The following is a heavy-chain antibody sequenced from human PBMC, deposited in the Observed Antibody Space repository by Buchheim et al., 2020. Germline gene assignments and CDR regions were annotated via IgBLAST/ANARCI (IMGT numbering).Heavy chain of an antibody. CDR3: ARDEEDSSGWGTYYYYSMDV. CDR2: ISSSSSYI. V-gene: IGHV3-21*01. CDR1: GFTFSSYS. Sequence: EVQLVESGGGLVKPGGSLRLSCAASGFTFSSYSMNWVRQAPGKGLEWVSSISSSSSYIYYADSVKGRFTIPRDNAKNSLYLQMNSLRAEDTAVYYCARDEEDSSGWGTYYYYSMDVWGQGTT. J-gene: IGHJ6*02. D-gene: IGHD6-19*01.